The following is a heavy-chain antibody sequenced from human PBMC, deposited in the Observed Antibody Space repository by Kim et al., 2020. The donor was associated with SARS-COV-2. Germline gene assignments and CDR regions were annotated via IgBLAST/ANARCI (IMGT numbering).Heavy chain of an antibody. CDR3: ARDWDSSTWGY. V-gene: IGHV3-33*01. Sequence: GGSLRLSCAASGFTFSNYGMHWVRQAPGKGLEWVAVIWYDGSNKYYADSVKGRFTISRDNSKNTLYLQMNSLRAEDTAVYYCARDWDSSTWGYWGQGTLVNVSS. CDR1: GFTFSNYG. J-gene: IGHJ4*02. CDR2: IWYDGSNK. D-gene: IGHD6-13*01.